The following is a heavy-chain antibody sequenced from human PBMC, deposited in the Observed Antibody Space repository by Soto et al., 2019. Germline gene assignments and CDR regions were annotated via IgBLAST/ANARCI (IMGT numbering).Heavy chain of an antibody. D-gene: IGHD6-19*01. CDR3: ARDHDSNGWPRASDI. CDR2: INPSGGST. Sequence: GASVKVSCKASGYTFTSYYMHWVRQAPGQGLEWMGIINPSGGSTSYAQKFQGRVTMTRDTSTSTVYMELSSLRSEDTAVYYCARDHDSNGWPRASDIWGQGTMVTVSS. J-gene: IGHJ3*02. CDR1: GYTFTSYY. V-gene: IGHV1-46*01.